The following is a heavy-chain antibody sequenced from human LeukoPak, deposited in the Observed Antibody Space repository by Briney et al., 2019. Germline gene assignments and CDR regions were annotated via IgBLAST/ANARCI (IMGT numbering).Heavy chain of an antibody. CDR3: ARDGPYYDILTGQNWFDP. Sequence: SETLSLTCTVSGGSISSGSYYWSWIRQPAGKGLEWIGRIYTSGSTNYNPSLKSRVTISVDTSKNQFSLKLSSVTAADTAVYYCARDGPYYDILTGQNWFDPWGQGTLVTVSS. CDR2: IYTSGST. V-gene: IGHV4-61*02. CDR1: GGSISSGSYY. D-gene: IGHD3-9*01. J-gene: IGHJ5*02.